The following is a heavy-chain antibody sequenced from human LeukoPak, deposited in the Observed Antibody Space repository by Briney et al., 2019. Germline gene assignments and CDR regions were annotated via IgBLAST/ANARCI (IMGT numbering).Heavy chain of an antibody. CDR2: IRQDGGET. D-gene: IGHD3-22*01. J-gene: IGHJ1*01. CDR3: ATYSSLNTREFQY. V-gene: IGHV3-7*01. Sequence: GGSLTLSCEASGLTFSRDWMGWVRQAPGKGLEWVANIRQDGGETYYGDSVKGRFIISRDNAKNSLFLQMNRLRAEDTAVYYCATYSSLNTREFQYWGQGTLVTVSP. CDR1: GLTFSRDW.